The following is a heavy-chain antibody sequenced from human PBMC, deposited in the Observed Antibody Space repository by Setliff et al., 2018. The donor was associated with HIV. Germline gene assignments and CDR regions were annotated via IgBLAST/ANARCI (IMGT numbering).Heavy chain of an antibody. D-gene: IGHD3-9*01. V-gene: IGHV4-39*01. CDR2: IYYSGTT. CDR1: GGSISSGTYY. J-gene: IGHJ3*01. CDR3: ATHVVADYFVVRDTGAFDF. Sequence: TSETLSLTCTVSGGSISSGTYYWGCIRQPPGKGLEWIGTIYYSGTTYYNPSLKSRVTISLDTSKNQFSLNLSSVTAADTAVYYCATHVVADYFVVRDTGAFDFWGQGTLVTVSS.